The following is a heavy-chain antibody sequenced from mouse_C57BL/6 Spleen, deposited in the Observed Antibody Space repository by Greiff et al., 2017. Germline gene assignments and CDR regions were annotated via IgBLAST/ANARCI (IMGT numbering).Heavy chain of an antibody. Sequence: VQLQQPGAELVKPGASVKLSCKASGYTFTSYWMHWVKQRPGQGLEWIGMIHPNSGSTNYNEKFKSKATLTVDKSSSTAYMQLSSLTSEDSAVYYCARDDLDYRVWFAYWGQGTLVTVSA. CDR3: ARDDLDYRVWFAY. CDR1: GYTFTSYW. CDR2: IHPNSGST. J-gene: IGHJ3*01. V-gene: IGHV1-64*01. D-gene: IGHD2-14*01.